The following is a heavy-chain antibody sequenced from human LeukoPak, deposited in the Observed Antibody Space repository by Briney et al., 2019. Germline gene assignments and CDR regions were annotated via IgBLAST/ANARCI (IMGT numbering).Heavy chain of an antibody. CDR2: INSGGSGT. Sequence: GGSLRLSCAASGFAFSSNWMHWVRQTPGKGLVWVSRINSGGSGTSYADSVRGRFTISRDNAKNSLYLQMNSLRAEDTAVYYCARADSCSSTSCPLNYWGQGTLVTVSP. J-gene: IGHJ4*02. D-gene: IGHD2-2*01. CDR3: ARADSCSSTSCPLNY. V-gene: IGHV3-74*01. CDR1: GFAFSSNW.